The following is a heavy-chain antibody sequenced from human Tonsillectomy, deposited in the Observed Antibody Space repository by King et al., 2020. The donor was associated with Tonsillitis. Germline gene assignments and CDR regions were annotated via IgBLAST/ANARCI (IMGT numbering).Heavy chain of an antibody. J-gene: IGHJ3*02. V-gene: IGHV4-59*01. CDR3: ARDNSAGAIPWKAFDI. CDR2: ISDSGST. CDR1: GASISSYY. D-gene: IGHD1-26*01. Sequence: LQLQESGPGLVKPSETLSLTCTVSGASISSYYWSWIRQPPGKGLEWIGYISDSGSTDYNPSLKSRVTISLDTSKNQFSLKLNSLTAADTAVYYCARDNSAGAIPWKAFDIWGQGTMVTVSS.